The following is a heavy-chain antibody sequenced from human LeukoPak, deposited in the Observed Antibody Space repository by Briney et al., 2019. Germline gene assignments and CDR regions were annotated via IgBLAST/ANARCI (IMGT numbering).Heavy chain of an antibody. J-gene: IGHJ4*02. CDR1: GFTFSSDN. CDR3: STSRFCSSTSCLFPFDN. D-gene: IGHD2-2*01. V-gene: IGHV3-21*01. Sequence: GGSLRLSCAASGFTFSSDNMNWVRQAPGKGLEWVSSISSSSSYIYYADSLKGRFTISRDNAKNSLYLQINSLRAEDTAVYYCSTSRFCSSTSCLFPFDNWGQGTLVTVSS. CDR2: ISSSSSYI.